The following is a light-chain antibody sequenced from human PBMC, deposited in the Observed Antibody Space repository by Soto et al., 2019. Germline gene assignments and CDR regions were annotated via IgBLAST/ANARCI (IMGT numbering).Light chain of an antibody. J-gene: IGKJ1*01. CDR1: QSISSW. V-gene: IGKV1-5*03. CDR3: QQYNFYSRT. Sequence: DIQMTQSPSTLSASVGDTVTITCRASQSISSWLAWYQQKPGKAPKRLIYKASSLQSGGPSRFSGIGSGTEFTLTISSLQPDDFATYYCQQYNFYSRTFGQGTKVELK. CDR2: KAS.